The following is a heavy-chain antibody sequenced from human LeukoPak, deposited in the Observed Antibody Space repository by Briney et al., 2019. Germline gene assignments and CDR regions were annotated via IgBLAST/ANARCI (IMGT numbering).Heavy chain of an antibody. CDR2: IYYSGST. V-gene: IGHV4-61*08. J-gene: IGHJ4*02. CDR1: GGSISSGGYY. CDR3: ASADTAMASLDY. Sequence: PSETLSLTCAVSGGSISSGGYYWSWIRQPPGKGLEWIGYIYYSGSTNYNPSLKSRVTISVDTSKNQFSLKLSSVTAADTAVYYCASADTAMASLDYWGQGTLVTVSS. D-gene: IGHD5-18*01.